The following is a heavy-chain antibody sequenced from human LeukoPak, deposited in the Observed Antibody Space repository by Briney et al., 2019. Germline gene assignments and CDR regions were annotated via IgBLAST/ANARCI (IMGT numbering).Heavy chain of an antibody. D-gene: IGHD2-15*01. CDR3: AIREYCSGGSCYPFDY. Sequence: ASVKVSCKASGYTFTSYDINWVRQAPGQGLGWMGWMNPNSGNTGYAQKFQGRVTVTRNTSISTAYMELSSLRSEDTAVYYCAIREYCSGGSCYPFDYWGQGTLVTVSS. V-gene: IGHV1-8*01. CDR1: GYTFTSYD. J-gene: IGHJ4*02. CDR2: MNPNSGNT.